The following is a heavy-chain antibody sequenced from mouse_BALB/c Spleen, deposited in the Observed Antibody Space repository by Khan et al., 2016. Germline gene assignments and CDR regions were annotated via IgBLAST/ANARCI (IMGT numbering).Heavy chain of an antibody. CDR3: ARDQRAEGYFEV. V-gene: IGHV7-3*02. CDR2: IRIKAYGYTT. J-gene: IGHJ1*01. D-gene: IGHD3-3*01. CDR1: GFTFTDYY. Sequence: EVQLVESGGGLVQPGGSLRLPCVNSGFTFTDYYMNWVRQLPGKAREWLGSIRIKAYGYTTGYSASVKVRFTIFSDNCHSILYLQMNTLRARGRATYYCARDQRAEGYFEVWGAGTTVTGSS.